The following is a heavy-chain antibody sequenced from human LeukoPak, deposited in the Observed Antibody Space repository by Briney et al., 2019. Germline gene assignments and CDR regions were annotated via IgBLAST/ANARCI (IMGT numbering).Heavy chain of an antibody. V-gene: IGHV3-21*01. J-gene: IGHJ4*02. CDR3: ARGGHSSGWYEDY. Sequence: GGSLRLSCAASGFTFSSYNKNWVRQAPGKGVEWVSSISFSSTYIYYADSVKGRFTISRDNAKNSLYLQMNSLRPEDTAIYYCARGGHSSGWYEDYWGRGTLVTVSS. CDR1: GFTFSSYN. D-gene: IGHD6-19*01. CDR2: ISFSSTYI.